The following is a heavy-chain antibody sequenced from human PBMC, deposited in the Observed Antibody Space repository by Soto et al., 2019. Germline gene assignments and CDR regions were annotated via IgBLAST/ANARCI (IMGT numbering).Heavy chain of an antibody. CDR1: GFTFSDYY. D-gene: IGHD1-26*01. Sequence: GSLRLSCAASGFTFSDYYMSWIRQAPGKGLEWLAYISRDGNAIFYADSVNGRFTISRDNAKNSLFLQMDDLRAEDTGMFFCARGAELSTLTKWFDPWGQGTLVTVSS. CDR3: ARGAELSTLTKWFDP. V-gene: IGHV3-11*01. J-gene: IGHJ5*02. CDR2: ISRDGNAI.